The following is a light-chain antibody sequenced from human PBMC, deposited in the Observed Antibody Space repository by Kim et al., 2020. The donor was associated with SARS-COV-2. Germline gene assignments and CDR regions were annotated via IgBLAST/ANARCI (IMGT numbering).Light chain of an antibody. J-gene: IGLJ1*01. CDR1: SIDSGAYYD. CDR3: SSYALCRYV. Sequence: SFTISCSETSIDSGAYYDVLWHQQQPGTPPRLLIREVTQRPSGVSNRFSVSKSVNSASLIISGLQAEDEAYYYCSSYALCRYVFGTGTKVSVL. CDR2: EVT. V-gene: IGLV2-8*01.